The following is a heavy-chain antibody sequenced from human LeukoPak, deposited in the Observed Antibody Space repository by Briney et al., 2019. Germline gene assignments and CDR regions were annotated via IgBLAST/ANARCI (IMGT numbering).Heavy chain of an antibody. CDR1: GGSFSGYF. CDR2: VNYNGS. J-gene: IGHJ3*02. Sequence: SETLSLTCAVYGGSFSGYFWSWIRQPPGKGLEWIGEVNYNGSNYNPSLKSRVTMSVDTSKNQFSLKLSSVTAADTAVYYCGRSEDAFDIWGQGTMVTVSS. V-gene: IGHV4-34*01. CDR3: GRSEDAFDI.